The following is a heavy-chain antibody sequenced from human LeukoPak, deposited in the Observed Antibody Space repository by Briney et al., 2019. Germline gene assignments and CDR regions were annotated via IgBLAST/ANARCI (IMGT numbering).Heavy chain of an antibody. D-gene: IGHD5-18*01. V-gene: IGHV1-69*05. CDR1: GYTFTGYY. J-gene: IGHJ4*02. CDR2: IIPIFGTA. CDR3: AREGSGYSYGYGS. Sequence: SVKVSCKASGYTFTGYYIHWVRQAPGQGLEWMGRIIPIFGTANYAQKFQGRVTITTDESTSTAYMELSSLRSEDTAVYYCAREGSGYSYGYGSWGQGTLVSVSS.